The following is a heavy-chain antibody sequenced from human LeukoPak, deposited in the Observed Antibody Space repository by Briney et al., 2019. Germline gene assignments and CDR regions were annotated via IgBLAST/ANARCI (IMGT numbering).Heavy chain of an antibody. Sequence: GGSLRLPCAASGFTFSSYAMSWVRQAPGKGLEWVSAISGSGGSTYYADSVKGRFTISRDNSKNTLYLQMNSLRAEDTAVYYCAKSGYSYGRGNYWGQGTLVTVSS. D-gene: IGHD5-18*01. V-gene: IGHV3-23*01. J-gene: IGHJ4*02. CDR2: ISGSGGST. CDR1: GFTFSSYA. CDR3: AKSGYSYGRGNY.